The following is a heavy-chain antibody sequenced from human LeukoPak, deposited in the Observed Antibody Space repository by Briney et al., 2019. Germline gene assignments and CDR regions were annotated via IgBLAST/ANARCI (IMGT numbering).Heavy chain of an antibody. CDR2: IDPSDSYT. CDR1: GYSFTTYW. CDR3: ARRQRTDAFDI. Sequence: GESLKISCKASGYSFTTYWISWVRQMPGKSLEWMGRIDPSDSYTNYSPSFQGHVTISADKSISTAYLQWSSLKASDTAIYYCARRQRTDAFDIWGQGTMVTVSS. V-gene: IGHV5-10-1*01. D-gene: IGHD6-25*01. J-gene: IGHJ3*02.